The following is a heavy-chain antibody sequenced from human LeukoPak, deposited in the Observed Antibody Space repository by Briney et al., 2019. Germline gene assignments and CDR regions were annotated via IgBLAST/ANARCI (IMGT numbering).Heavy chain of an antibody. D-gene: IGHD4-23*01. V-gene: IGHV3-53*04. Sequence: PGGSLRLSCAASGFTFSSYAMSWVRQAPGKGLEWVSVIYSGGSTYYADSVKGRFTISRHNSKNTLYLQMNSLRAEDTAVYYCARLKLLSWFDPWGQGTLVTVSS. CDR3: ARLKLLSWFDP. J-gene: IGHJ5*02. CDR1: GFTFSSYA. CDR2: IYSGGST.